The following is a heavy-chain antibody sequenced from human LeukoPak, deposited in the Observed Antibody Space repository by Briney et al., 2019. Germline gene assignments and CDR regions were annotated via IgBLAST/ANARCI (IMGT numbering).Heavy chain of an antibody. V-gene: IGHV3-11*04. J-gene: IGHJ4*02. CDR2: ISGTGNTR. Sequence: PGGSLRLSCAASGFTLTDYYMTWIRQAPGKGLEWVSYISGTGNTRSYAVNVKGRFSISRDSAKNSLHLQMNSLGAEDTAVYYCARVKVRYFEDYWGQGTLVTVSS. CDR3: ARVKVRYFEDY. CDR1: GFTLTDYY. D-gene: IGHD3-9*01.